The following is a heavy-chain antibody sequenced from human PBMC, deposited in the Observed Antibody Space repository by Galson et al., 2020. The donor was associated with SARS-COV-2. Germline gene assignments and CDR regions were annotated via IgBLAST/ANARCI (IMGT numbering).Heavy chain of an antibody. V-gene: IGHV4-39*01. D-gene: IGHD3-16*02. CDR1: GGSISSSSYY. CDR2: IYYSGST. J-gene: IGHJ6*02. CDR3: ASEYDYVLGSYRYPYYDDGMDV. Sequence: SETLSLTCTVSGGSISSSSYYWGWIRQPPGKGLEWIGSIYYSGSTYYNPSLKSRVTISVDTSKNQFSLKLSSVTAADTALYYCASEYDYVLGSYRYPYYDDGMDVWGQGTTVTVSS.